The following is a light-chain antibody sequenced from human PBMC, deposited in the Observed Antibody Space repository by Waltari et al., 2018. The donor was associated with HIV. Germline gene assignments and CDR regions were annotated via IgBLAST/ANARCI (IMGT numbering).Light chain of an antibody. CDR3: QQRNNWPPEVS. V-gene: IGKV3-11*01. Sequence: VLTQSPASLSLSPGDRATLSCRASDSVSNYLAWYQQKPGQAPRLLIYDASIRATGIPARFSGSGPRTDFTLTISSLEPEDFALYYCQQRNNWPPEVSFGQGTRLEIK. CDR2: DAS. CDR1: DSVSNY. J-gene: IGKJ5*01.